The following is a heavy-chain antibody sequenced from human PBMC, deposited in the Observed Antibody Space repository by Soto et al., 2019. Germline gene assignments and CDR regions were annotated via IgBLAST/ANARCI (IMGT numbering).Heavy chain of an antibody. D-gene: IGHD3-22*01. CDR1: GYTFTGIF. CDR3: ALIEMTTIA. CDR2: INPKLGDT. J-gene: IGHJ1*01. V-gene: IGHV1-2*02. Sequence: QVQLVQSGAEVKKPGASVKVSCKASGYTFTGIFMHWVRQAPGQGLEWMGWINPKLGDTRYAQKFQDRVTMTRDTSISTTLLEVTRLRSYGTAVYYCALIEMTTIAGGQGALVTVSS.